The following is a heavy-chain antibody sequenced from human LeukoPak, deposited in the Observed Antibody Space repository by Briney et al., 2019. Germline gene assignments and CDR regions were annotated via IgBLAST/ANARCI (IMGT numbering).Heavy chain of an antibody. CDR2: IASSGLNT. Sequence: GGSLRLSCAASGFMFRDAAMTWVRQAPGKGLEWVSLIASSGLNTYYADSVRGRFSISRDKSKNTLSLQMNSLRVEDTAVYYCARGLYVDTTMPILYWGQGTLVTVSS. J-gene: IGHJ4*02. V-gene: IGHV3-23*01. CDR1: GFMFRDAA. CDR3: ARGLYVDTTMPILY. D-gene: IGHD5-18*01.